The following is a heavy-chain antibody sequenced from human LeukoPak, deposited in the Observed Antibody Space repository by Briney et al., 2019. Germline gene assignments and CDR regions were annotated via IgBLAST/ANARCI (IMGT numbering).Heavy chain of an antibody. Sequence: SETLSLTCTVSGGSISSYYWSWIRQPPGKGLEWIGSIYYSGSTYYSPSLKSRVTISVDTSKNQFSLKLSSVTAADTAVYYCARGYCSGGSCYSYYYYNYMDVWGKGTTVTVSS. V-gene: IGHV4-39*07. CDR1: GGSISSYY. J-gene: IGHJ6*03. CDR2: IYYSGST. D-gene: IGHD2-15*01. CDR3: ARGYCSGGSCYSYYYYNYMDV.